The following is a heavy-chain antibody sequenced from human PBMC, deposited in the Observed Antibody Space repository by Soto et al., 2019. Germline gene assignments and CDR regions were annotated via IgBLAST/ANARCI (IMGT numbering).Heavy chain of an antibody. CDR3: ARDPEMATNNRPYYYGMDV. CDR2: IIPIFGTA. V-gene: IGHV1-69*01. D-gene: IGHD5-12*01. CDR1: GGTFSSYA. Sequence: SVKVSCKASGGTFSSYAISWVRQAPGQGLEWMGGIIPIFGTANYAQKFQGRVTITADESTSTAYMELSSLRSEDTAVYYCARDPEMATNNRPYYYGMDVWGQGTTVTVS. J-gene: IGHJ6*02.